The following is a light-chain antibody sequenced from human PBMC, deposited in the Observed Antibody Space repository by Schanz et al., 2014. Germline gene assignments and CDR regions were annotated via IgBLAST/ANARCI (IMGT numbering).Light chain of an antibody. CDR2: DVS. CDR3: AAWDDSLSAWL. J-gene: IGLJ3*02. CDR1: SSDVGGTNY. V-gene: IGLV2-14*03. Sequence: QSALTQPASVSGSPGQSITLSCTGTSSDVGGTNYVSWYQQHPGKAPKLMIFDVSQRPSGVPDRFSASKSGNTASLTISGLQTEDEADYYCAAWDDSLSAWLFGGGTKLTVL.